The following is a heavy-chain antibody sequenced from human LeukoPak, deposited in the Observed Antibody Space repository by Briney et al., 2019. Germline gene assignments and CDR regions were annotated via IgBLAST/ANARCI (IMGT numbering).Heavy chain of an antibody. Sequence: ASVKVSFKASGYTFTSYGISWVRQAPGQGHELMGWISAYNGNTNYAQKLQGRVTMTTDTSTSTAYMELRSLRSDDTAVYYCARSLGDSSGYYPFDYWGQGTLVTVSS. J-gene: IGHJ4*02. V-gene: IGHV1-18*01. CDR2: ISAYNGNT. CDR3: ARSLGDSSGYYPFDY. D-gene: IGHD3-22*01. CDR1: GYTFTSYG.